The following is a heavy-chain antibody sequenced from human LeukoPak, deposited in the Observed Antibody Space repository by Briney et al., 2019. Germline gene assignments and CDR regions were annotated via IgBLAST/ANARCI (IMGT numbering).Heavy chain of an antibody. J-gene: IGHJ4*02. CDR3: ATLRSQSDTAMGYLDY. V-gene: IGHV1-69-2*01. CDR1: GYTFTDYY. CDR2: VDPEDGET. D-gene: IGHD5-18*01. Sequence: ASVKISCKVSGYTFTDYYMHWVQQAPGKGLEWMGLVDPEDGETIYAEKFQGRVTITADTSTDTAYMELSSLRSEDTAVYYCATLRSQSDTAMGYLDYWGQGTLVTVSS.